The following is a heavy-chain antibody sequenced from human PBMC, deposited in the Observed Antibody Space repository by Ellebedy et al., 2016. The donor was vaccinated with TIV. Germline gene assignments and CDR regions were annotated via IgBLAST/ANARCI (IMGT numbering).Heavy chain of an antibody. D-gene: IGHD6-6*01. V-gene: IGHV3-30*18. CDR3: AEEGGSSRGASGMDV. CDR2: ISYHGRNK. CDR1: GFTFSIYA. J-gene: IGHJ6*02. Sequence: GESLKISCAASGFTFSIYAMGWVRRAPGKGLEWVAAISYHGRNKNYADSVKGRFTISRDNSKNTLYLQMNSLRVDDTAVYYCAEEGGSSRGASGMDVWGQGTAVVVSS.